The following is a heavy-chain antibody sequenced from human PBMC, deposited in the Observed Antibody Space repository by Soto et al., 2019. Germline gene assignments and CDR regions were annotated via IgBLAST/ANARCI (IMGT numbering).Heavy chain of an antibody. CDR2: TYYRSNWRH. CDR1: GDSVSSNTAA. J-gene: IGHJ4*02. D-gene: IGHD6-19*01. V-gene: IGHV6-1*01. CDR3: ARGVAGSGFDL. Sequence: SQTLSLTCAISGDSVSSNTAAWNWIRSSPSRGLEWLGRTYYRSNWRHDYAVSVKSRITVNPDTSKNHFSLQLNSVTPDDTAVYYCARGVAGSGFDLWGQGTMVTVYS.